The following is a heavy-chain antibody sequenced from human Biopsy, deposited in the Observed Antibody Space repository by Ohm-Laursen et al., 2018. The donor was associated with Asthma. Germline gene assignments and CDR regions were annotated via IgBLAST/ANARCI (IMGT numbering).Heavy chain of an antibody. J-gene: IGHJ4*02. Sequence: SLRLSCSASGFTFSSYAMSWVRQAPGKGMEWVSVMSGSGGSTYYADSVKGRFTLSRDNSKNTLYLQMISLRAEDTAVYYCAKDSGSYLVDFDYWGQGTLVTGSS. D-gene: IGHD1-26*01. V-gene: IGHV3-23*01. CDR2: MSGSGGST. CDR3: AKDSGSYLVDFDY. CDR1: GFTFSSYA.